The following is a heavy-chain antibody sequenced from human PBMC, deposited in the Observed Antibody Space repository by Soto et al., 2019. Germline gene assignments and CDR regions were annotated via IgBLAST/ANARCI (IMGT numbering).Heavy chain of an antibody. D-gene: IGHD5-18*01. V-gene: IGHV4-61*01. Sequence: QVQLQESGPGLVKPSETLSLTCTVSGGSVSSGSYYWSRIRQPPGKGLEWIGYIYYSGSTNYNPSRKTRVTISVXTXKXXFSLKLSSVTAADTAVYYCARGVPYSYGYVSWFDPWGQGTLVTVSS. CDR1: GGSVSSGSYY. CDR2: IYYSGST. CDR3: ARGVPYSYGYVSWFDP. J-gene: IGHJ5*02.